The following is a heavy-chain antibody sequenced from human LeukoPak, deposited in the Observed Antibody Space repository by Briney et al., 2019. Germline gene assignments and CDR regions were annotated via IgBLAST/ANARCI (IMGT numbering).Heavy chain of an antibody. CDR2: IWYDGSNK. Sequence: PGGSLRLSCAASGFTFSSYGMHWVRQAPGKGLEWVAVIWYDGSNKYYADSVKGRFTISRDNSKNTLYLQMNSLRAEDTAVYYCAGDGSSSSWPEYFQHWGQGTLVTVSS. V-gene: IGHV3-33*01. D-gene: IGHD6-13*01. CDR1: GFTFSSYG. J-gene: IGHJ1*01. CDR3: AGDGSSSSWPEYFQH.